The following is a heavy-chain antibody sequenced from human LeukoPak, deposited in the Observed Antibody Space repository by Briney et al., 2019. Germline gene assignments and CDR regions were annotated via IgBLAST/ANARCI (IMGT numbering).Heavy chain of an antibody. V-gene: IGHV3-48*01. D-gene: IGHD5-18*01. CDR2: LSGSGSPI. CDR3: ARDTGGGYSCYDC. J-gene: IGHJ4*02. Sequence: GGSLRLSCAASGFTFSSYSMNWVRQAPGKGLEWLSYLSGSGSPIYHADSVKGRFTISRDNAKNSLYLQMNSLRAEDTAVYYCARDTGGGYSCYDCWGQGTLVTVSS. CDR1: GFTFSSYS.